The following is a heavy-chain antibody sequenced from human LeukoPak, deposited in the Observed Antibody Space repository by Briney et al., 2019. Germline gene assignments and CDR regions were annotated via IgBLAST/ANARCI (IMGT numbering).Heavy chain of an antibody. D-gene: IGHD3-3*01. CDR1: GGSFSD. V-gene: IGHV4-34*01. CDR3: ARDRSGDDDFWSGYYTNYFDP. J-gene: IGHJ5*02. Sequence: SETLSFTCAVYGGSFSDWSWIRQPPGKGLEWIGEINHSGSTNYNPSLKSRVTISVDTSKNQFSLKLSSVTAEDTAVYYCARDRSGDDDFWSGYYTNYFDPWGQGTLVTVSS. CDR2: INHSGST.